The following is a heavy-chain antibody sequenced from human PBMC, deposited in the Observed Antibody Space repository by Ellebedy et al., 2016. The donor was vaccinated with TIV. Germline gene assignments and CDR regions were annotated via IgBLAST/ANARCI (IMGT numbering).Heavy chain of an antibody. J-gene: IGHJ5*02. Sequence: SQTLSLTXXVYVESSSNDFWSWFRQPPGKRLEWIGEINQGGRTHYNPSLKSRVSISKDTSKKQFSLKLSSVTAEDTAVYYCALTGSGWSTRGNWFDPWGQGTLVTVSS. CDR1: VESSSNDF. V-gene: IGHV4-34*01. CDR2: INQGGRT. CDR3: ALTGSGWSTRGNWFDP. D-gene: IGHD6-19*01.